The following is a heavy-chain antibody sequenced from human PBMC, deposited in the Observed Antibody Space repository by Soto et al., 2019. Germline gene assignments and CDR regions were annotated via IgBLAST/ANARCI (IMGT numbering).Heavy chain of an antibody. D-gene: IGHD3-3*01. J-gene: IGHJ6*02. Sequence: ESGGGVVQPGRSLRLSCAASGFTFSSYGMHWVRQAPGKGLEWVAVIWYDGSNKYYADSVKGRFTISRDNSKNTLYLQMNSLRAEDTAVYYCARDDRLFWSGYYYYYGMDVWGQGTTVTVSS. CDR1: GFTFSSYG. CDR3: ARDDRLFWSGYYYYYGMDV. CDR2: IWYDGSNK. V-gene: IGHV3-33*01.